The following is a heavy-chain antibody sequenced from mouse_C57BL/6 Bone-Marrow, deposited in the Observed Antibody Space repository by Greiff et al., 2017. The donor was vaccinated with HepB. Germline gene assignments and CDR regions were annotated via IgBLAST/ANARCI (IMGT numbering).Heavy chain of an antibody. CDR2: IDPSDSET. J-gene: IGHJ1*03. CDR3: ASHYYGSSYGYFDV. V-gene: IGHV1-52*01. Sequence: QVHVKQPGAELVRPGSSVKLSCKASGYTFTSYWMHWVKQRPIQGLEWIGNIDPSDSETHYNQKFKDKATLTVDKSSSTAYMQLSSLTSEDSAVYYCASHYYGSSYGYFDVWGTGTTVTVSS. CDR1: GYTFTSYW. D-gene: IGHD1-1*01.